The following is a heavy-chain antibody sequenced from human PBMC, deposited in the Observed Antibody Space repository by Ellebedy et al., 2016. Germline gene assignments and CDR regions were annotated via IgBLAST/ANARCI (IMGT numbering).Heavy chain of an antibody. Sequence: GESLKISXAASGFTFSIFAMHWVRQAPGKGLEWVALISHDGSKKDYGESVKGRFIISRDNSKNTLYLQMNSLRAEDAAVYYCAKDGAVRGVHDAFDIWGQGTMVTVSS. CDR2: ISHDGSKK. CDR1: GFTFSIFA. V-gene: IGHV3-33*05. D-gene: IGHD3-10*01. CDR3: AKDGAVRGVHDAFDI. J-gene: IGHJ3*02.